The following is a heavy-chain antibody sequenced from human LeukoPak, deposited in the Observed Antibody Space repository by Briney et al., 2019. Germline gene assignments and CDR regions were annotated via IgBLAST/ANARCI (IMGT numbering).Heavy chain of an antibody. CDR2: IYYSGST. V-gene: IGHV4-61*01. J-gene: IGHJ4*02. CDR3: ARGDSGGSYDY. CDR1: GGSISGSSYY. D-gene: IGHD2-15*01. Sequence: SETLSLTCTVSGGSISGSSYYWSWIRQPPGKGLEWIGYIYYSGSTNYNPSLKSRVTISVDTSKNQFSLKLSSVTAADTAVYYCARGDSGGSYDYWGQGTLVTVSS.